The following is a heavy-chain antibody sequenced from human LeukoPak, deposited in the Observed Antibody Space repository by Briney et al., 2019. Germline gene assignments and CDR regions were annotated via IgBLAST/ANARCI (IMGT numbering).Heavy chain of an antibody. D-gene: IGHD1/OR15-1a*01. CDR3: ARQDWYNLHAFDI. CDR2: IYYSGST. CDR1: GGSISSSSYY. V-gene: IGHV4-39*01. Sequence: PSETLSLTCTVSGGSISSSSYYWGWIRQPPGKGLEWIGSIYYSGSTYYNPPLKSRVTISVDTSKNQFSLKLSSVTAADTAVYYCARQDWYNLHAFDIWGQGTMVTVSS. J-gene: IGHJ3*02.